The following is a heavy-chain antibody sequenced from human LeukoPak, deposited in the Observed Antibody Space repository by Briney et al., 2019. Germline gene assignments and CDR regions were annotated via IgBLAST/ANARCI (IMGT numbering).Heavy chain of an antibody. CDR1: GGSFSGYY. J-gene: IGHJ4*02. CDR3: ARITSGWPR. Sequence: SETPSLTCAVYGGSFSGYYWSWIRQPPGKGLEWIGEINHSGSTNYNPSLKSRVTISVDTSKNQFSLKLTSVTAADTAVYYCARITSGWPRWGQGSLVTVSS. V-gene: IGHV4-34*01. D-gene: IGHD6-19*01. CDR2: INHSGST.